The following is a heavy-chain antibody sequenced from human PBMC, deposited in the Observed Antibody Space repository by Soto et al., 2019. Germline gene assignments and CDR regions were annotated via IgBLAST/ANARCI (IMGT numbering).Heavy chain of an antibody. CDR2: IYYSGST. V-gene: IGHV4-59*01. J-gene: IGHJ4*02. CDR1: GASISSYY. Sequence: PSETLSLTCTVSGASISSYYWSWIRQPPGKGLEWIGYIYYSGSTNYNPSLKSRVTISVDTSKNQFSLKLSSVTAADTAVYYCARSPSSNWGDFDYWGQGTLVTVSS. CDR3: ARSPSSNWGDFDY. D-gene: IGHD6-13*01.